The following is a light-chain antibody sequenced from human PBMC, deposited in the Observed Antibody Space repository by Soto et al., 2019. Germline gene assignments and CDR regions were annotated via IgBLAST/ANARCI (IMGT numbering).Light chain of an antibody. Sequence: QSALTQPASVSGSTGQSVTISCTGTSSDVGAYNYVSWYQQHPGKAPKLMIYEVSNRPSGVSNRFSGSKSSNTASLPISGLQAEDETDDYCNTYTVRSPRFGFGPVTNLTVL. CDR1: SSDVGAYNY. V-gene: IGLV2-14*01. CDR3: NTYTVRSPRFG. J-gene: IGLJ1*01. CDR2: EVS.